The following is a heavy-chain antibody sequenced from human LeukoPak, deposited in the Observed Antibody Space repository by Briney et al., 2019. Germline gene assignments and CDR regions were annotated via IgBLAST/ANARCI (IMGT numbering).Heavy chain of an antibody. V-gene: IGHV3-30*04. CDR1: GFTFSSYT. Sequence: GGSLRLSCAASGFTFSSYTMHWVRQAPGKGLEWVALTSSDGNKYFADSVQGRFTISRDNSRNTVYLQLDSLRPDDTAVYYCARERGIRALYFDNWGQGTVVTVSS. CDR3: ARERGIRALYFDN. D-gene: IGHD3-16*01. J-gene: IGHJ4*02. CDR2: TSSDGNK.